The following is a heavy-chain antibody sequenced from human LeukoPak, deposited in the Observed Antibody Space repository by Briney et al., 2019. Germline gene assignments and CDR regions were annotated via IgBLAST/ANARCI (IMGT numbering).Heavy chain of an antibody. CDR1: GGSISSSSYY. V-gene: IGHV4-39*07. D-gene: IGHD1-26*01. CDR2: IYYSGST. J-gene: IGHJ4*02. Sequence: SETLSLTCTVSGGSISSSSYYWGWIRQPPGKGLEWIGSIYYSGSTYYNPSLKSRVTISVDTSKNQFSLKLSSVTAADTAVYYCARGWELPYYFDYWGQGTLVTVSS. CDR3: ARGWELPYYFDY.